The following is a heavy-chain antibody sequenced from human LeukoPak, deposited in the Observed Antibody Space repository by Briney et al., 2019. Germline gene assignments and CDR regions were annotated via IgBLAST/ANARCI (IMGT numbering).Heavy chain of an antibody. D-gene: IGHD3-10*02. CDR2: ISSSGSTI. Sequence: PPGGSLRLPCAASGFTFSSYEMNWVRQAPGKGLEWVSYISSSGSTIYYAGSVKGRFTISRDNAKNSLYLQMNSLRAEDTAVYYCAELGFTMIGGVWGKGTTVTISS. CDR1: GFTFSSYE. CDR3: AELGFTMIGGV. J-gene: IGHJ6*04. V-gene: IGHV3-48*03.